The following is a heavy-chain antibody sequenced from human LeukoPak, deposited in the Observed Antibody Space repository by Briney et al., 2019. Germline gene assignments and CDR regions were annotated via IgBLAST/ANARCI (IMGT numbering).Heavy chain of an antibody. V-gene: IGHV5-51*01. CDR1: GYSFTSYW. CDR3: ARQQAVAGPGIDY. D-gene: IGHD6-19*01. Sequence: RGESLKISCEASGYSFTSYWIGWERQMPGKGLEWMGIILPAGSGTRYSPSFQGQVTISADKSINTAYLQWSSLKASDTAIYYCARQQAVAGPGIDYWGQGTVVTVSS. J-gene: IGHJ4*02. CDR2: ILPAGSGT.